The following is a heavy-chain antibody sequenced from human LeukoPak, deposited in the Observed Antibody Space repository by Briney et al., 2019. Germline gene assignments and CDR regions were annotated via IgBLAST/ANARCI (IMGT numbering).Heavy chain of an antibody. CDR3: ARVGVYYDSSGYYELRYFDY. D-gene: IGHD3-22*01. CDR1: GGSISSYY. CDR2: IYYSGST. V-gene: IGHV4-59*01. Sequence: SETLSLTCTVSGGSISSYYWSWIRQPPGKGLEWIGYIYYSGSTNYNPSLKSRVTISVDTSKNQFSLKLSSVTAADTAVYYCARVGVYYDSSGYYELRYFDYWGQGTLVTVSS. J-gene: IGHJ4*02.